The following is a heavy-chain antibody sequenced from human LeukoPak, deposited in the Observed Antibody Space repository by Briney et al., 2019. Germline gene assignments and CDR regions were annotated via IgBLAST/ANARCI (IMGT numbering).Heavy chain of an antibody. V-gene: IGHV4-39*01. J-gene: IGHJ4*02. D-gene: IGHD5-18*01. CDR1: GGSISSSSAY. CDR2: IYYSKNT. Sequence: TSETLSLTCTVSGGSISSSSAYWGWIRQPPGKVLEWIGSIYYSKNTYYNPSLKSRVTISADTSKNQFSLTLGSVSATDTAVYYCVSPRGFSYGYFDYSGQGTLVTVSS. CDR3: VSPRGFSYGYFDY.